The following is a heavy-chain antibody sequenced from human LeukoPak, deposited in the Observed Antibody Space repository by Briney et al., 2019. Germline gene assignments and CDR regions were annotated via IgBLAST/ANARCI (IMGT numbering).Heavy chain of an antibody. CDR2: IYYSGST. CDR1: GGSISSSSYY. V-gene: IGHV4-39*07. D-gene: IGHD1-26*01. J-gene: IGHJ4*02. Sequence: SETLSLTCTVSGGSISSSSYYWGWLRQPPGKGLEWIGSIYYSGSTYYNPSLKSRVTISVDTSKNQFSLKLSSVTAADTAAYYCVRVYPIVGDIGRYYFDYWGQGTLVTVSS. CDR3: VRVYPIVGDIGRYYFDY.